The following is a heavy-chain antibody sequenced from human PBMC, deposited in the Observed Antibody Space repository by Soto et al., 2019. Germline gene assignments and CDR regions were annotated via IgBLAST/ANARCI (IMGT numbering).Heavy chain of an antibody. CDR1: GFSFGTYW. CDR3: ARDVGPITIFGEALSGYFDF. D-gene: IGHD3-3*01. CDR2: IKQDGSER. Sequence: QAGGSLRLSCAVSGFSFGTYWMCWVRQAPGKXLEWLASIKQDGSERYYLDSVKGRFTISRDNAKDSLSLQMNSLRGEDTAFYYCARDVGPITIFGEALSGYFDFWGQGTLVTVSS. J-gene: IGHJ4*02. V-gene: IGHV3-7*03.